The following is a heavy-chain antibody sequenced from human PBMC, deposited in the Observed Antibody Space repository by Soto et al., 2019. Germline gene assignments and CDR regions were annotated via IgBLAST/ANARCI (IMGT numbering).Heavy chain of an antibody. CDR2: IDSSGST. CDR3: ARSIAARPYWFAP. V-gene: IGHV4-59*01. Sequence: SETLSLTCTVSGGSISSYYWSWIRQPPGKGLEWIGYIDSSGSTNYNPSLKSRVTISVETSKNQFSLKLSSVTAADTAVYSCARSIAARPYWFAPWGQGTLVTVSS. J-gene: IGHJ5*02. CDR1: GGSISSYY. D-gene: IGHD6-6*01.